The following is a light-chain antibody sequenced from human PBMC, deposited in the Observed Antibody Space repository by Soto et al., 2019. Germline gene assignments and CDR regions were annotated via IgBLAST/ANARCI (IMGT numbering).Light chain of an antibody. J-gene: IGKJ2*01. V-gene: IGKV4-1*01. CDR3: QQYYSPPPP. CDR2: WAS. Sequence: DIVMTQSPDSLALSLGERATINGKSSQTVLLSSNNKNYLAWYQQKPGQPPKLLIYWASTRASGVPDRFSGTGSGTDFTLTISSLQAEDVAVYYCQQYYSPPPPFGQGTTLEIK. CDR1: QTVLLSSNNKNY.